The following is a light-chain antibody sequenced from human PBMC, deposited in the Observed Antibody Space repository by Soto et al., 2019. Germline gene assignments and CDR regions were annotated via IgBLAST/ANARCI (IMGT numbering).Light chain of an antibody. J-gene: IGLJ1*01. Sequence: QSTLTQHASVSGSPGQSITISCTGTSSDVGSYNLVSWYQHHPGKAPKLMLFEGSKRPSGVSNRFSGSKSGNTASLTISGLQAEDEADYYCCSYAGGRNVFGTGTKVTVL. CDR1: SSDVGSYNL. V-gene: IGLV2-23*03. CDR3: CSYAGGRNV. CDR2: EGS.